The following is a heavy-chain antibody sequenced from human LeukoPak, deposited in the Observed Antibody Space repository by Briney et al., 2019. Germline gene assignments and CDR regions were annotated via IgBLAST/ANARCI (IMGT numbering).Heavy chain of an antibody. CDR3: ARRYSGSYSRWFDP. CDR2: IYYSGST. J-gene: IGHJ5*02. D-gene: IGHD1-26*01. CDR1: GGSISSSSYY. Sequence: PSETLSLTCTVSGGSISSSSYYWGWIRQPPGKGLEWIGSIYYSGSTYYNPSLKSRVTISVDTSKNQFSLKLSSVTAADTAVYYCARRYSGSYSRWFDPWGQGTLVTVSS. V-gene: IGHV4-39*07.